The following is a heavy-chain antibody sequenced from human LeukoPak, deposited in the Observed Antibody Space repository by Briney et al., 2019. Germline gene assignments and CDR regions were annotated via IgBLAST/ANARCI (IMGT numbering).Heavy chain of an antibody. D-gene: IGHD2-21*02. J-gene: IGHJ4*02. V-gene: IGHV4-59*01. CDR1: GGSFSGYY. CDR3: ARSENCGGDCYHFDY. Sequence: PSETLSLTCAVYGGSFSGYYWSWIRQPPGKGLEWIGYIYYSGSTNYNPSLKSRVTISVDTSKNQFSLKLSSVTAADTAVYYCARSENCGGDCYHFDYWGQGTLVTVSS. CDR2: IYYSGST.